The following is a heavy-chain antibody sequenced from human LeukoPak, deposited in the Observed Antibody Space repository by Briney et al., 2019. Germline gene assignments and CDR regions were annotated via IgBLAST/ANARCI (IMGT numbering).Heavy chain of an antibody. Sequence: PGGSLRLSCAASGFTFSSYSMNWVRQAPGKGLEWVSSISSSSSYIYYADSVKGRLTISRDNAKNSLYLQMNSLRAEDTAVYYCARDPTPTPSSGYPYYFDYWGQGTLVTVSS. CDR1: GFTFSSYS. V-gene: IGHV3-21*01. J-gene: IGHJ4*02. D-gene: IGHD3-22*01. CDR2: ISSSSSYI. CDR3: ARDPTPTPSSGYPYYFDY.